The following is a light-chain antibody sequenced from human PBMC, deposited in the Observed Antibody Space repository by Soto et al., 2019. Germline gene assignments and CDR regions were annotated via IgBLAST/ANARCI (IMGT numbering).Light chain of an antibody. Sequence: DIQMTQSPSSLSASVGDRVTITCRASQSISSHLNWYQKKSGEAPKLLIYAASRLQSEVPSRFSGSGSGTEFTLTISSLQPEDFATYHCQQSYATPLTFGGGSKIDIK. V-gene: IGKV1-39*01. CDR1: QSISSH. J-gene: IGKJ4*01. CDR2: AAS. CDR3: QQSYATPLT.